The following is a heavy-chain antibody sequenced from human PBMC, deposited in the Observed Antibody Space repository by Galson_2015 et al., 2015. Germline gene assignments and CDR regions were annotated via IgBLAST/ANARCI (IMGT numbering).Heavy chain of an antibody. Sequence: SVKVSCKASGGTFSSYAISWVRQAPGQGLEWMGGIIPIFGTANYAQKFQGRVTITADESTSTAYMELSSLRSEDTAVYYCARDGVPAAIENYYYGMDVWGQGTTVTVSS. J-gene: IGHJ6*02. CDR2: IIPIFGTA. CDR1: GGTFSSYA. CDR3: ARDGVPAAIENYYYGMDV. D-gene: IGHD2-2*01. V-gene: IGHV1-69*13.